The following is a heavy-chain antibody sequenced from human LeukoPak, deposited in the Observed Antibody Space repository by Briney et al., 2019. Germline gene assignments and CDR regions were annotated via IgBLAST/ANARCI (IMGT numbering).Heavy chain of an antibody. CDR3: ASTYCTSTRCRLPDDAFEM. Sequence: GGSLRLSCAASGFIVSSNYMSWVRQAPGKGLEWVSIIYSGGSTYYADSVKGRSTISRDDSMNTLYLQMNSLRAEDTALYFCASTYCTSTRCRLPDDAFEMWGQGTMVTVSS. D-gene: IGHD2-2*01. J-gene: IGHJ3*02. V-gene: IGHV3-53*01. CDR2: IYSGGST. CDR1: GFIVSSNY.